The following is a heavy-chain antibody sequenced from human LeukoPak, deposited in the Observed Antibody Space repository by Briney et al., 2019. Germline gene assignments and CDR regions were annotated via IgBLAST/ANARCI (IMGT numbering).Heavy chain of an antibody. CDR1: GLTVSSNY. CDR3: ARTSTFRSFWFDP. D-gene: IGHD3-16*01. V-gene: IGHV3-53*01. CDR2: NYSGGST. Sequence: PGGSLRLSCAAYGLTVSSNYMSWVRQAPGRGLEWVSVNYSGGSTYYADSVKGRFTISRDKSKNTLNLQINSLRAEDRAVYYCARTSTFRSFWFDPWGQGTLVTVSS. J-gene: IGHJ5*02.